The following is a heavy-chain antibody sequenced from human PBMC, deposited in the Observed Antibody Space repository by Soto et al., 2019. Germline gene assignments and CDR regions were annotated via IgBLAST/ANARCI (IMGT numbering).Heavy chain of an antibody. D-gene: IGHD3-10*01. V-gene: IGHV3-66*01. CDR1: GYTVSTYY. CDR3: ARGRSASSDFDS. J-gene: IGHJ4*02. Sequence: EVQLVESGGGLVKPGGSLRLSCAASGYTVSTYYMNWVRQAPGEGLEWGSVVYSGGTTYYADSVRGRFTISRDNSKSTLFLQMNSLRAEDTAVYYCARGRSASSDFDSWGQGTLVTVSS. CDR2: VYSGGTT.